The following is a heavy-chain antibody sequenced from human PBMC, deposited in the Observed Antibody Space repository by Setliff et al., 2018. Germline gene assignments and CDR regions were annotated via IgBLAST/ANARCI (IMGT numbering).Heavy chain of an antibody. Sequence: LRLSCAVSGFTFSKAWMHWVRQAPGKGLEWVGFIRSKAYGGTTEYAASVKGRFTISRDDSESIAYLQMNSLKTEDTAVYYCIRLSSSAYYYMDTWGKGTTVTVSS. CDR1: GFTFSKAW. CDR2: IRSKAYGGTT. D-gene: IGHD6-19*01. V-gene: IGHV3-49*04. CDR3: IRLSSSAYYYMDT. J-gene: IGHJ6*03.